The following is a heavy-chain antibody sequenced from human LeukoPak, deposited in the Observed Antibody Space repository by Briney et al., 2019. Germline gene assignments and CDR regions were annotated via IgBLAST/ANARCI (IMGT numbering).Heavy chain of an antibody. CDR1: GFTFSSYS. D-gene: IGHD3-22*01. V-gene: IGHV3-21*01. CDR2: ISSSSSYI. J-gene: IGHJ3*02. Sequence: PGGSPRLSCAASGFTFSSYSMNWVRQAPGKGLEWVSSISSSSSYIYYADSVKGRFTISRDNAKNSLYLQMNSLRAEDTAVYYCARGHYDSSGYYDAFDIWGQGTMVTVSS. CDR3: ARGHYDSSGYYDAFDI.